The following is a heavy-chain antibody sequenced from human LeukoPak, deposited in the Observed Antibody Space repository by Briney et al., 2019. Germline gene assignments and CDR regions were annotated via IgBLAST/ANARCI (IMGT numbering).Heavy chain of an antibody. CDR1: GYTLTELS. CDR3: ARGGPVAATERYFDY. D-gene: IGHD2-15*01. Sequence: SVKVSCKVSGYTLTELSMHWVRQAPGQGLEWMGRIIPILGIANYAQKFQGRVTITADKSTSTAYMELSSLRSEDTAVYYCARGGPVAATERYFDYWGQGTLVTVSS. CDR2: IIPILGIA. V-gene: IGHV1-69*04. J-gene: IGHJ4*02.